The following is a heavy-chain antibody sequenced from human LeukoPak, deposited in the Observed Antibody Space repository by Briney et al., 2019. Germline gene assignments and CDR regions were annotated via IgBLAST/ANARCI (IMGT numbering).Heavy chain of an antibody. CDR1: GFTFSDYY. J-gene: IGHJ4*02. CDR2: ISTSGSTI. Sequence: GGSLRLSCAASGFTFSDYYMTWIRQAQGKGLEWVSYISTSGSTIYYADSVKGRFTISRDNAKNTLYLQMNSLRAEDTAVYYCARELGYCSGGSCYWGQGTLVTVSS. V-gene: IGHV3-11*04. D-gene: IGHD2-15*01. CDR3: ARELGYCSGGSCY.